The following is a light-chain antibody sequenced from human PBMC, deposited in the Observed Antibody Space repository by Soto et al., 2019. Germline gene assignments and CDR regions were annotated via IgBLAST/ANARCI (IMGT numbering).Light chain of an antibody. J-gene: IGLJ2*01. V-gene: IGLV2-8*01. CDR1: SSDVGANNY. CDR2: EVF. CDR3: SSFGGTKV. Sequence: QSALTQPPSASGSPGQSVTISCSGTSSDVGANNYVSWYQQHPGKAPKLLIYEVFKRPSGVPDRFSGSKSGNTASLTVSGPQADDEADYYCSSFGGTKVFGRGTKLTVL.